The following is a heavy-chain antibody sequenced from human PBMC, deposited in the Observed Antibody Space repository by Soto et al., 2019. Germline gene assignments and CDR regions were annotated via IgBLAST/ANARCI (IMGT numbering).Heavy chain of an antibody. J-gene: IGHJ4*02. CDR1: GFTFSSYA. CDR3: ARIAVFYFDY. Sequence: SLRLSCAASGFTFSSYAMHWVRQAPGKGLEWVAVISYDGSNKYYADSVKGRFTISRDNSKNTLYLQMNSLRAEDTAVYYCARIAVFYFDYWGQGTLVTVTS. D-gene: IGHD6-19*01. V-gene: IGHV3-30-3*01. CDR2: ISYDGSNK.